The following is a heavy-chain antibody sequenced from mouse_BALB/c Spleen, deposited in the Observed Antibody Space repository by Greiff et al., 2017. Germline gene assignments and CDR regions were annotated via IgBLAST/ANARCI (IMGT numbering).Heavy chain of an antibody. Sequence: EVQVVESGGGLVKPGGSLKLSCAASGFTFSSYAMSWVRQTPEKRLEWVATISSGGSYTYYPDSVKGRFTISRDNAKNTLYLQMSSLRSEDTAMYYCARQRTTVVAEDYWGQGTTLTVSS. CDR2: ISSGGSYT. CDR1: GFTFSSYA. V-gene: IGHV5-9-3*01. J-gene: IGHJ2*01. D-gene: IGHD1-1*01. CDR3: ARQRTTVVAEDY.